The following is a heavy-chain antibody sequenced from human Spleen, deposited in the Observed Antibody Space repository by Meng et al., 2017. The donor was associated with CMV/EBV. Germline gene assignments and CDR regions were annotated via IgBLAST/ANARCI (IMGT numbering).Heavy chain of an antibody. D-gene: IGHD3-10*01. CDR1: GFTFTSFW. CDR3: NGLVRGVINNWFDP. V-gene: IGHV3-7*01. CDR2: IKQDGSEI. Sequence: GGSLRLSCAASGFTFTSFWMSWVRQAPGKGLEWVANIKQDGSEIYYVDSVKGRFTISRDNAKNSLYLQMNSLRAEDTAVYYCNGLVRGVINNWFDPWGQGTLVTVSS. J-gene: IGHJ5*02.